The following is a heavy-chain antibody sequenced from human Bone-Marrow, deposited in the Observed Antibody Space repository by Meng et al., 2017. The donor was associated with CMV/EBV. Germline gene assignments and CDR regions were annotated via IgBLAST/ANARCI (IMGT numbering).Heavy chain of an antibody. CDR3: ARVLQIIMAARHGWFDP. V-gene: IGHV3-7*01. D-gene: IGHD6-6*01. J-gene: IGHJ5*02. Sequence: GGSLRLSCAASGFTFNKAWMTWVRQAPGRGLEWVANIKEDGGEKYYVDSVKGRFTISRDNAKNSLYLQMNSLRAEDTAVYYCARVLQIIMAARHGWFDPWGQGTLVTVSS. CDR1: GFTFNKAW. CDR2: IKEDGGEK.